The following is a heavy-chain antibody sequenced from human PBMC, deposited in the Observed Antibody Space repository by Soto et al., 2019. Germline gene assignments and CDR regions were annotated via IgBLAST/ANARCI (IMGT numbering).Heavy chain of an antibody. J-gene: IGHJ5*02. Sequence: ASVKVSCKASGYTFSDYYMHWVRQAPGQGLEWMGWINPKSGDTSYAQKFQGWVTMTRDTSISTSYMELSRLRSDDTAVYYCARVKDADYRNWFDPWGQGTLVTVSS. V-gene: IGHV1-2*04. CDR3: ARVKDADYRNWFDP. CDR2: INPKSGDT. CDR1: GYTFSDYY. D-gene: IGHD4-17*01.